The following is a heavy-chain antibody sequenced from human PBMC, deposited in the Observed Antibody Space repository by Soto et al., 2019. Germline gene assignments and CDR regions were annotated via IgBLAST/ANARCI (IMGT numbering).Heavy chain of an antibody. CDR2: IKRKIDGEET. J-gene: IGHJ6*02. CDR3: TTGSVEGV. V-gene: IGHV3-15*07. D-gene: IGHD2-15*01. Sequence: EVQLVESGGGLVKPGGSLRLSCAASGFSFSNAWMNWVRQAPGKGLEWVGRIKRKIDGEETDYAAPVKGRFTVSRDDSKSALYLHMNSLKGDDTAVYYCTTGSVEGVWGQGTTVTVSS. CDR1: GFSFSNAW.